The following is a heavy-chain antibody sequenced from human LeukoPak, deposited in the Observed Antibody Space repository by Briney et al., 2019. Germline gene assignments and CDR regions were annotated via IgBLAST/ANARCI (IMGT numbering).Heavy chain of an antibody. CDR3: ARDLTSRQMIVGLGY. Sequence: LTGGSLRLSCAASGFTFSSYGMHWVRQAPGKGLEWVAAISYDGGKTYYGDSVKGRCTISRDNSKSTLYLQMTSLRAEDTAVYFCARDLTSRQMIVGLGYWGQGTLVTVSS. V-gene: IGHV3-30*19. D-gene: IGHD1-26*01. J-gene: IGHJ4*02. CDR1: GFTFSSYG. CDR2: ISYDGGKT.